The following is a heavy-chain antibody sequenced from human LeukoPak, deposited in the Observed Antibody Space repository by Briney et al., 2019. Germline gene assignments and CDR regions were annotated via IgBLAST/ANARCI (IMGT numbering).Heavy chain of an antibody. CDR2: IWYDGSNK. J-gene: IGHJ4*02. V-gene: IGHV3-33*01. CDR3: ARTGPFGEFPPDY. Sequence: GSLRLSCAASGFTFSSYGMHWVRQAPGKGLEWVAVIWYDGSNKYYADSVKGRFTISRDNSKNTLYLQMNSLRAEDTAVYYCARTGPFGEFPPDYWGQGTLVTVSS. CDR1: GFTFSSYG. D-gene: IGHD3-10*01.